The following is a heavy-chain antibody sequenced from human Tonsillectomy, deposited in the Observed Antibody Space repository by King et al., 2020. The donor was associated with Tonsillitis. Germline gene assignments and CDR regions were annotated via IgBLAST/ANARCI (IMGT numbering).Heavy chain of an antibody. CDR2: IKKEGSVK. D-gene: IGHD2-21*01. V-gene: IGHV3-7*03. J-gene: IGHJ3*02. CDR1: GFTLSNYW. CDR3: VRDMHPYAGGSYFDAFDI. Sequence: VQLVESGGGLVQPGGSLRLSCAASGFTLSNYWMSWVRQAPGKGLEWVANIKKEGSVKHYVDSVKGRFTVSRDNANSSLYLQMDSLGADDTAVYFCVRDMHPYAGGSYFDAFDIWGQGTMVTVSS.